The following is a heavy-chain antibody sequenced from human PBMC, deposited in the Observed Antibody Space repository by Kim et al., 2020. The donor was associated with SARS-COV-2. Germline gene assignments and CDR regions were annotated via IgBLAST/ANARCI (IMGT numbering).Heavy chain of an antibody. CDR1: GFTFSSYA. D-gene: IGHD5-18*01. J-gene: IGHJ6*02. CDR3: ARDWESNSYNYYGMYV. CDR2: ISSSGGTI. Sequence: GGSLRLSCAASGFTFSSYAMNWVRQAPRKGLEWVSSISSSGGTIYYADSVKGRFTISRDNAKNSLYLQMNSLRAEDTAVYYCARDWESNSYNYYGMYVWGQGTTVTVSS. V-gene: IGHV3-48*03.